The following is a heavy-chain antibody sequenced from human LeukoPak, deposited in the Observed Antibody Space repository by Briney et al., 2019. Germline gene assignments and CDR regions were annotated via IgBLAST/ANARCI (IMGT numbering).Heavy chain of an antibody. V-gene: IGHV4-34*01. CDR1: GGSFSGYY. J-gene: IGHJ4*02. CDR3: ARGRKGHYDSSGYRYFDY. Sequence: SETLSLTCAVYGGSFSGYYWSWIRQPPGKGLEWIGEINHSGSTNYNPSLKSRVTISVDTSKNQFSLKLSSVTAADTAVYYCARGRKGHYDSSGYRYFDYWGQGTLVTVSS. CDR2: INHSGST. D-gene: IGHD3-22*01.